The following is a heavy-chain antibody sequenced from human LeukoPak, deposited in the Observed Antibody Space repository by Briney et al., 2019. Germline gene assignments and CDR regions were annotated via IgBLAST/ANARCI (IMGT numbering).Heavy chain of an antibody. CDR3: AEDQWLDGD. V-gene: IGHV3-30*18. J-gene: IGHJ4*02. Sequence: PGRSLRLSCAASGFTFSSYGMHWVRQAPGKGLEWVAVISYDGSNKYYADSVKGRFTISRDNSKNTLYLQMNSLRAEDTAVYYCAEDQWLDGDWGQGTLVTVSS. D-gene: IGHD6-19*01. CDR2: ISYDGSNK. CDR1: GFTFSSYG.